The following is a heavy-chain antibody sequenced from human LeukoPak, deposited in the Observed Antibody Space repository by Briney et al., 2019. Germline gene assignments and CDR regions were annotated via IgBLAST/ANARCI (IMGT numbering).Heavy chain of an antibody. CDR1: GFTFSSYW. CDR2: IKQDGSEK. J-gene: IGHJ4*02. V-gene: IGHV3-7*01. CDR3: ARDWGFWSGSTGFDY. D-gene: IGHD3-3*01. Sequence: GGSLRPSCAASGFTFSSYWMSWVRQAPGKGLEWVANIKQDGSEKYYVDSVKGRFTISRDNAKNSLYLQMNSLRAEDTAVYYCARDWGFWSGSTGFDYWGQGTLVTVSS.